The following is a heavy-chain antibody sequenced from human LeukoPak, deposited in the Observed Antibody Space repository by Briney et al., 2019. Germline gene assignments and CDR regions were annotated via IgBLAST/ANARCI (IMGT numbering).Heavy chain of an antibody. CDR2: ISGSGGST. V-gene: IGHV3-23*01. J-gene: IGHJ5*02. CDR3: AKGGPILTGYYTEFDP. Sequence: GGSLRLSCAASGFTFSSYAMSWVRQAPGKGLEWVSAISGSGGSTYYADSVKGRFTISRDNSKNTLYLQMNSLRAEDTAVYYCAKGGPILTGYYTEFDPSRQGTLVTVSS. D-gene: IGHD3-9*01. CDR1: GFTFSSYA.